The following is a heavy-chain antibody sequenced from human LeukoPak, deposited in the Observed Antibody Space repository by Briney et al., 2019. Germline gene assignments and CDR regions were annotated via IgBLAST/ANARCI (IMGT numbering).Heavy chain of an antibody. CDR2: IYTSGST. CDR3: AGGDGVGARS. D-gene: IGHD1-26*01. J-gene: IGHJ5*02. V-gene: IGHV4-61*02. CDR1: GGSISSGSYY. Sequence: SETLSLTCTVSGGSISSGSYYWSWIRQPAGKGLEWIGRIYTSGSTNYNPSLKSRVTISVDTSKNQFSLKLSSVTAADTAVYYCAGGDGVGARSWGQGTLVTVSS.